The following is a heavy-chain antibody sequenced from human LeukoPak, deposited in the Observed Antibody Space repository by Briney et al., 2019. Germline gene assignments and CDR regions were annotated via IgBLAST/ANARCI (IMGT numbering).Heavy chain of an antibody. CDR3: ARLVALAATHYFDY. J-gene: IGHJ4*02. Sequence: GRSLRLSCAASGFTFSSYSMSWVRQAPGKGLEWVSSISSSSTYIYYADSVKGRFTISRDNAKNSLYLQMNSLRAEDTAVYYCARLVALAATHYFDYWGQGTLVTVSS. D-gene: IGHD6-25*01. CDR2: ISSSSTYI. CDR1: GFTFSSYS. V-gene: IGHV3-21*01.